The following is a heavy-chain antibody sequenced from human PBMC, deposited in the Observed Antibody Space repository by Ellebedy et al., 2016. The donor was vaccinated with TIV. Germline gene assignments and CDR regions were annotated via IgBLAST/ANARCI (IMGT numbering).Heavy chain of an antibody. CDR2: IYYTGST. CDR1: GGSISSYY. CDR3: ARVDYDILTGYYPDY. D-gene: IGHD3-9*01. V-gene: IGHV4-59*01. Sequence: SETLSLXXSVSGGSISSYYWSWIRQPPGKGLEWIGYIYYTGSTNYNPSLKSRVTIFVDTSKNQFSLKLRSVTAADTAVYYCARVDYDILTGYYPDYWGQGTLVTVSS. J-gene: IGHJ4*02.